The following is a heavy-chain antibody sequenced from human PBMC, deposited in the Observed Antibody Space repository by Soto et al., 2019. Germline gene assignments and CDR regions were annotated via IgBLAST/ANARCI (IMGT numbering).Heavy chain of an antibody. CDR2: INPNSGGT. CDR3: ARSPYDILTGYLYAFDI. D-gene: IGHD3-9*01. CDR1: GYTFTGYY. Sequence: GASVNVSCKASGYTFTGYYMHWVRQAPGQGLEWMGWINPNSGGTNYAQKFQGWVTMTRDTSISTAYMELSRLRSDDTAVYYCARSPYDILTGYLYAFDIWGQGTMVTVSS. V-gene: IGHV1-2*04. J-gene: IGHJ3*02.